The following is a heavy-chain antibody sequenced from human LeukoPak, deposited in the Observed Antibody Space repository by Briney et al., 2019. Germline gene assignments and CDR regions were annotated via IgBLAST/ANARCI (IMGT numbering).Heavy chain of an antibody. V-gene: IGHV1-2*02. CDR2: INPNSGGT. J-gene: IGHJ3*02. Sequence: SSVKVSCKASGYTFTGYYMHGVRQAPGQGLEWMGWINPNSGGTNYAQEFQGRVTMTRDTSISTAYMELSRLRSDDTAVYYCARGAAFYYDSPRGAFDIWGQGTMVTVSS. CDR1: GYTFTGYY. CDR3: ARGAAFYYDSPRGAFDI. D-gene: IGHD3-22*01.